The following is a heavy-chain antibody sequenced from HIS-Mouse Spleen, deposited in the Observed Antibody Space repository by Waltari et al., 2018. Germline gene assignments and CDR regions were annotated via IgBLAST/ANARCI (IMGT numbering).Heavy chain of an antibody. CDR3: AKASSGWLDY. CDR2: ISYDGSNK. CDR1: GFPFSSCC. J-gene: IGHJ4*02. Sequence: VQLVASGGGVVEPGTSLRPRCAACGFPFSSCCLPGVRQAPGKGLECVAVISYDGSNKYYADSVKGRFTISRDNSKNTLYLQMNSLRAEDTAVYYCAKASSGWLDYWGQGTLVTVSS. D-gene: IGHD6-19*01. V-gene: IGHV3-30*18.